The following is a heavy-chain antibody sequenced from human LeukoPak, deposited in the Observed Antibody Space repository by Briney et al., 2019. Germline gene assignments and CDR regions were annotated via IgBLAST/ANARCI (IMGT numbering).Heavy chain of an antibody. D-gene: IGHD3-10*01. CDR3: ARVGQNLGVRGVMYFDY. CDR2: IYHSGST. J-gene: IGHJ4*02. CDR1: GYSISSGYY. V-gene: IGHV4-38-2*02. Sequence: SETLSLTCTVSGYSISSGYYWGWIRQPPGKGLEWIESIYHSGSTYYNPSLKSRVTISVDTSKNQFSLKLSSVTAADTAVYYCARVGQNLGVRGVMYFDYWGQGTLVTVSS.